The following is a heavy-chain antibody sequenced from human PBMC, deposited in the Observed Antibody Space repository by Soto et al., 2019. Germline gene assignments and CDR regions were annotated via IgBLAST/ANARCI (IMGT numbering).Heavy chain of an antibody. D-gene: IGHD3-3*01. J-gene: IGHJ5*02. CDR1: GGSIDNSHSF. V-gene: IGHV4-39*01. CDR3: VRALGSRFMEWPRLDP. Sequence: PSQTLSLTCDVSGGSIDNSHSFRGWIRQPPGKGLEFIGSVYYSGGAYYNPSLKSRVTVSVDTSKNQFFLSLKYVTAADTAVYYCVRALGSRFMEWPRLDPWGQGKLVTAPQ. CDR2: VYYSGGA.